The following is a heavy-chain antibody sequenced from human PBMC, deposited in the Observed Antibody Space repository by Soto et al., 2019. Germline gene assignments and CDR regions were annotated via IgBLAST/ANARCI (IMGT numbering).Heavy chain of an antibody. J-gene: IGHJ5*01. D-gene: IGHD2-2*01. CDR3: AREVKDIVVVPSFSWFGY. V-gene: IGHV3-48*03. CDR2: ISSSGSTI. CDR1: GFTFSSYE. Sequence: PGGSLRLSRAASGFTFSSYEMNWVRQAPGKGLEWVSDISSSGSTIYYADSVKGRFTISRDNAKNSLYLQINSLRAEDTAVYYCAREVKDIVVVPSFSWFGYWGDRPLVTV.